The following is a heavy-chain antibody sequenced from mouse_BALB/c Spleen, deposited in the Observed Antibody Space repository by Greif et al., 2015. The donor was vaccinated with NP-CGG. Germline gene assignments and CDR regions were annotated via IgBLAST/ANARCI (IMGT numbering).Heavy chain of an antibody. Sequence: VMLVESGPGLVQPSQSLSITCAVSGFSLTSYGVHWVRQSPGKGLEWLGVIWRGGSTDYNAAFMSRLSITKDNSKSXVFFKMNSLQADDTAIYYCAKNYDYGSSPYAMDYWGQGTSVTVSS. CDR2: IWRGGST. V-gene: IGHV2-5*01. CDR3: AKNYDYGSSPYAMDY. D-gene: IGHD1-1*01. J-gene: IGHJ4*01. CDR1: GFSLTSYG.